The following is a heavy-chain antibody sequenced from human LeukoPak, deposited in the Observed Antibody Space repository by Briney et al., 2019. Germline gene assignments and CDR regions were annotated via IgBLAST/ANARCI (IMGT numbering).Heavy chain of an antibody. V-gene: IGHV1-2*06. D-gene: IGHD2-2*01. Sequence: ASVKVSCKASGYTFTGYYMHWVRQAPGQGLEWMGRINPNSGGTNYAQKFQGRVTMTRDTSISTAYMELSRLRSDDTAVYCCARVYCSSTSCYNWFDPWGQGTLVTVSS. CDR3: ARVYCSSTSCYNWFDP. CDR2: INPNSGGT. CDR1: GYTFTGYY. J-gene: IGHJ5*02.